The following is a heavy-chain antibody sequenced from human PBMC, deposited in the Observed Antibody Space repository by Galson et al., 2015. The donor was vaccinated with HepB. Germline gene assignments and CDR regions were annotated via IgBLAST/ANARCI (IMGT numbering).Heavy chain of an antibody. CDR2: VNNVGNA. CDR3: AKDHPSGGWPVFDY. D-gene: IGHD2-15*01. J-gene: IGHJ4*02. CDR1: GYNIGSRA. Sequence: SLRLSCAASGYNIGSRAVSWVRQAPGKGPEWIASVNNVGNAYYANPVKGRFTVSRDDSKNTLFLEMNSLRVEDTGVYYCAKDHPSGGWPVFDYWGQGTLVTVAS. V-gene: IGHV3-23*01.